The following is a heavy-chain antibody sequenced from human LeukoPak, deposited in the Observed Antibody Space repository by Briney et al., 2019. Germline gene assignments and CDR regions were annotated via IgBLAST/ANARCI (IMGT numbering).Heavy chain of an antibody. CDR1: GFTFSSYW. J-gene: IGHJ4*02. CDR2: IKQDGSEK. V-gene: IGHV3-7*03. CDR3: AKDLGPAAIPDSDY. D-gene: IGHD2-2*02. Sequence: GGSLRLSCAASGFTFSSYWMSWVRQAPGKGLEWVANIKQDGSEKYYVDSVKGRFTISRDNSKNTLYLQMNSLRAEDTAVYYCAKDLGPAAIPDSDYWGQGTLVTVSS.